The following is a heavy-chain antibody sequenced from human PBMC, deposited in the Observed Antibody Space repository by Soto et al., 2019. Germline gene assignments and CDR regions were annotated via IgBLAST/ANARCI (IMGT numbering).Heavy chain of an antibody. D-gene: IGHD3-3*01. V-gene: IGHV4-30-4*01. Sequence: TSETLSLTCTVSGGYISSGDYSWSWVRQSPGKGLEWIGHIYNSGITYYNPSLKSRVVISIDTSRNQFSLRLNSLTAADRAVYFCARGVTVFGLVSRFWFDPWGQGTVVTVSS. CDR1: GGYISSGDYS. J-gene: IGHJ5*02. CDR2: IYNSGIT. CDR3: ARGVTVFGLVSRFWFDP.